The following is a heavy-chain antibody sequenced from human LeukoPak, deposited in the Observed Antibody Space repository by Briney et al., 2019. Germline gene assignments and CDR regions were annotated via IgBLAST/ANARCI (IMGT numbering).Heavy chain of an antibody. J-gene: IGHJ4*02. CDR2: ISGSGGST. V-gene: IGHV3-23*01. Sequence: PGGSLRLSCAASGFTFSSYAMSWVRQAPGKGLEWVSAISGSGGSTYYADSVKGRFTISRDSSKNTLYLQMNSLRAEDTAVYYCAKFKRVGRTSDYFDYWGQGTLVTVSS. CDR3: AKFKRVGRTSDYFDY. CDR1: GFTFSSYA.